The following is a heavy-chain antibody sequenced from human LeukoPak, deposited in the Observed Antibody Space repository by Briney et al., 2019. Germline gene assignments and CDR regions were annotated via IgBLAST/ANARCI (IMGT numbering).Heavy chain of an antibody. CDR2: INPNSGDT. CDR1: GYTFIGYY. CDR3: ARGRSITLVRGVAFDY. Sequence: ASVKVSCKASGYTFIGYYMHWVRQAPGQGLEWMGWINPNSGDTNYVQKFQGRVTMARDTSISTAYMELSRLRSDDTAVYFCARGRSITLVRGVAFDYWGRGTLVTVSS. D-gene: IGHD3-10*01. V-gene: IGHV1-2*02. J-gene: IGHJ4*02.